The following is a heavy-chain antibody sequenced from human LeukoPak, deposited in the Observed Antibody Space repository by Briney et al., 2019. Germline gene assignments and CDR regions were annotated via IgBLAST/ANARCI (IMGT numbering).Heavy chain of an antibody. D-gene: IGHD3-10*02. Sequence: GGSLRLSCSGSGFRFGGYALSWVRQAPGKGLEWIGFIRSKALYGTSEYAASVEGRFSISRDDSNNIVYLQMNSLKTEDTAVYFCVRESVRDYYFDFWGQGTLVTVSS. CDR2: IRSKALYGTS. CDR3: VRESVRDYYFDF. V-gene: IGHV3-49*04. J-gene: IGHJ4*02. CDR1: GFRFGGYA.